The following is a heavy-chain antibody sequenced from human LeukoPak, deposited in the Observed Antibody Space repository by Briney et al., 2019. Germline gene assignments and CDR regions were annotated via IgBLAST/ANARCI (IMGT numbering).Heavy chain of an antibody. D-gene: IGHD3-16*02. V-gene: IGHV5-51*01. J-gene: IGHJ4*02. CDR1: GDIFTSYC. CDR3: ARLPARLRLGELSYTFFEY. CDR2: IYPDDSDN. Sequence: GESLKISCKASGDIFTSYCIVWVRRMPGKDLQWRGTIYPDDSDNRYSPSFQGQVTTTADKSTNHDYLQWSSLQALDTAMYSCARLPARLRLGELSYTFFEYWGQGTLVSVSS.